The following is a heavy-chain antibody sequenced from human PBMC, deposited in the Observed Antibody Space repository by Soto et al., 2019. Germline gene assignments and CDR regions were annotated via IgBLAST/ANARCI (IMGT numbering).Heavy chain of an antibody. V-gene: IGHV3-30*18. CDR2: ISYDGSNK. CDR1: GFTFSSYG. J-gene: IGHJ6*02. Sequence: GGSLRLSCAASGFTFSSYGMHWVRQAPGKGLEWVAVISYDGSNKYYADSVKGRFTISRDNSKNTLYLQMNSLRAEDTAVYYCAKQPYNWNGGYYYYGIDVWGQGTTVTVSS. CDR3: AKQPYNWNGGYYYYGIDV. D-gene: IGHD1-20*01.